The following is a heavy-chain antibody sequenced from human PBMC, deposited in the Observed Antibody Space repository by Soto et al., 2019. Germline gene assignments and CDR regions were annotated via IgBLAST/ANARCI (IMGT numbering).Heavy chain of an antibody. Sequence: SQTLSLTCAISGDSVSSNSAAWNWIRQSPSGGLEWLGRTYYRSKWYHDYPVSVRGRITINPDTSKNQFSLQLNSVTPEDTAVYYCARDLSLALDYWGQGTLVTVSS. CDR1: GDSVSSNSAA. CDR2: TYYRSKWYH. J-gene: IGHJ4*02. V-gene: IGHV6-1*01. CDR3: ARDLSLALDY. D-gene: IGHD3-3*02.